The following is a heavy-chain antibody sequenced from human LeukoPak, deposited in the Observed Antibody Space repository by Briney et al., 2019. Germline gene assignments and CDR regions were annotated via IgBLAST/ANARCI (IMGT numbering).Heavy chain of an antibody. J-gene: IGHJ4*02. Sequence: GGSLRLSCAASGFTFSSYAMSWVRQAPGKGLEWVSAISGSGGSTYYADSVKGRFTISRDNAKNSLYLQMNSLRAEDTAVYYCARVPSQLPFDYWGQGTLVTVSS. CDR2: ISGSGGST. V-gene: IGHV3-23*01. CDR1: GFTFSSYA. CDR3: ARVPSQLPFDY. D-gene: IGHD2-2*01.